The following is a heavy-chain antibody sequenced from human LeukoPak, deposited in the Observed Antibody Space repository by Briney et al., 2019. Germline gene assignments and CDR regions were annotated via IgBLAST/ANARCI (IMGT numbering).Heavy chain of an antibody. CDR3: ARGPFIAVAGTFDY. D-gene: IGHD6-19*01. Sequence: ASVKVSCKASGGTFSSYAISWVRQAPGQGLEWMGGIIPIFGTANYAQKFQGRVTITADKSTSTAYMELSRLRSDDTAVYYCARGPFIAVAGTFDYWGQGTLVTVSS. CDR1: GGTFSSYA. CDR2: IIPIFGTA. J-gene: IGHJ4*02. V-gene: IGHV1-69*06.